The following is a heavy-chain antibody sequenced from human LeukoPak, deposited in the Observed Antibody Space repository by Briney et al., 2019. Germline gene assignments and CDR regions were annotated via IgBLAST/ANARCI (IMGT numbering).Heavy chain of an antibody. D-gene: IGHD2-2*01. CDR2: IHRSGTA. V-gene: IGHV4-4*02. CDR3: VAMPPFRFDP. Sequence: PSETLSLTCAFSGDAFSGGSASRIDCWSWVRQAPGKGLEWIAEIHRSGTAHYSPSLKSRVTISVDTFNEQISLTMTSVSAADTATYYCVAMPPFRFDPWGQGTLVIVSS. CDR1: GDAFSGGSASRIDC. J-gene: IGHJ5*02.